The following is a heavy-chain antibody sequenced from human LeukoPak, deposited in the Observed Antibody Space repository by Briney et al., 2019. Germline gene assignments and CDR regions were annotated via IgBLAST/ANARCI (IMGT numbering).Heavy chain of an antibody. Sequence: GESLKISCKGSGYSFTSYWIGWVRQVPGKGLEWMGIIYPGDSDTRYSPSFQGQVTISADKSISTAYLQWSSLKASDTAMYYCARHARKSPMATTPSGAFDIWGQGTMVTVSS. J-gene: IGHJ3*02. D-gene: IGHD5-24*01. V-gene: IGHV5-51*01. CDR2: IYPGDSDT. CDR1: GYSFTSYW. CDR3: ARHARKSPMATTPSGAFDI.